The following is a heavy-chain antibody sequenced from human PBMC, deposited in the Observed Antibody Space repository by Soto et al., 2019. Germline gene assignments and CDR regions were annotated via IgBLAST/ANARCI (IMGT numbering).Heavy chain of an antibody. Sequence: SGPTLVNPTQTLTLTCTFSGFSLSTSGVGVGWIRQPPGKALEWLALIYWDDDKRYSPSLKSRLTITKDTSKNQVVLTMTNMEPVDTATFYCAHTGFLRFFEWLKPTQKPVRERWFDPWGQGTLVTVSS. CDR3: AHTGFLRFFEWLKPTQKPVRERWFDP. V-gene: IGHV2-5*02. D-gene: IGHD3-3*01. J-gene: IGHJ5*02. CDR2: IYWDDDK. CDR1: GFSLSTSGVG.